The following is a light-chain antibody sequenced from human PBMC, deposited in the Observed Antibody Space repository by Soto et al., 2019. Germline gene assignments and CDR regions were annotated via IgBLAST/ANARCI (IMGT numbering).Light chain of an antibody. V-gene: IGKV1-5*02. J-gene: IGKJ2*01. Sequence: DIQLTQSPSTLSASVGDRVTIICRASQNINSWLAWYQQKPGKAPKLLIYDASSLESGVPSRFSVIGSGTEFILTISSLQPDDFSTYYCQQYDGHFGQGTKLEI. CDR1: QNINSW. CDR3: QQYDGH. CDR2: DAS.